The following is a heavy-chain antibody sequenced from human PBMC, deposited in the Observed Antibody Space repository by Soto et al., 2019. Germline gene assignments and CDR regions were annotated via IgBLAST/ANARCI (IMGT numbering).Heavy chain of an antibody. Sequence: EVRLVESGGGLVKPGGSLRLSCAASGFTFRSHSMNWVRQAPGKGLEWVSPISRSNSYIYYADSVKGRFTISRDNAKNSLYLQMNSLSAEDTAVYYCARASSTQDYYDYYMDVWGKGTTVTVSS. J-gene: IGHJ6*03. CDR2: ISRSNSYI. D-gene: IGHD2-2*01. CDR1: GFTFRSHS. CDR3: ARASSTQDYYDYYMDV. V-gene: IGHV3-21*01.